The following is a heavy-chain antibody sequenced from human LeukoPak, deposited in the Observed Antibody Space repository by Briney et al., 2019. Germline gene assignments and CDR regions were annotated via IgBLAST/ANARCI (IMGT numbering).Heavy chain of an antibody. CDR3: ARHDKDVSLADVAFDI. J-gene: IGHJ3*02. CDR1: GASFSSSTYY. D-gene: IGHD2-8*02. CDR2: TYYSGST. Sequence: SETLSLTCTVSGASFSSSTYYWGWIRQPPGKGLEWIGSTYYSGSTYYNPSLKSRVTISVDTSKNQFSLKLSSVTAADTAVYYCARHDKDVSLADVAFDIWGQGTLVSVSS. V-gene: IGHV4-39*07.